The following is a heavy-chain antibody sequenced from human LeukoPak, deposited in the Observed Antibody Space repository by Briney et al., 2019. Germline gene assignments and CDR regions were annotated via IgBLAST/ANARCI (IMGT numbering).Heavy chain of an antibody. Sequence: PSETLSLTCAVYGGSFSGYYWGWIRQPPGKGLEWIGSIYHSGSTYYNPSLKSRVTISVDTSKNQFSLKLSSVTAADTAVYYCASLGVPAARYYFDYWGQGTLVTVSS. CDR2: IYHSGST. CDR1: GGSFSGYY. CDR3: ASLGVPAARYYFDY. V-gene: IGHV4-38-2*01. J-gene: IGHJ4*02. D-gene: IGHD2-2*01.